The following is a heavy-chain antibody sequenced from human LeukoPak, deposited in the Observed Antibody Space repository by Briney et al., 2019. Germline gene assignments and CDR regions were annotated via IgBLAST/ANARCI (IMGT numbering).Heavy chain of an antibody. CDR1: GYTFTSYY. V-gene: IGHV1-46*01. CDR2: INPSGGST. Sequence: ASVKVSCKASGYTFTSYYMHWVRQAPGQGLEWMGIINPSGGSTSYAQKFQGRVTMTRDPSTSTVYMELSSLRSEDTAVYYCARGGAYSGSYYGPAGFDYWGQGTLVTVSS. D-gene: IGHD1-26*01. J-gene: IGHJ4*02. CDR3: ARGGAYSGSYYGPAGFDY.